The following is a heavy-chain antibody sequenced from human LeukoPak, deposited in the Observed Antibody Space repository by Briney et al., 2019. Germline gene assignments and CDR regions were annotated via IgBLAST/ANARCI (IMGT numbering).Heavy chain of an antibody. CDR1: GFTFSGYE. V-gene: IGHV3-48*03. CDR3: AARVRSGI. CDR2: ISRSGDIR. D-gene: IGHD6-19*01. J-gene: IGHJ4*02. Sequence: GGSLRLSCVASGFTFSGYEMNWVRQAPGKGLEWLSYISRSGDIRYSADSVKGRFTISRDNAKNSLYLQVNSLRAEDTAVYYCAARVRSGIWGQGTLVTVSS.